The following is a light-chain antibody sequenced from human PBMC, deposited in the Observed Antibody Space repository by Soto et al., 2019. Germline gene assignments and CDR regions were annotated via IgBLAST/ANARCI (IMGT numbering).Light chain of an antibody. CDR1: SSNIGAGYD. CDR3: QSYANSLSGGV. J-gene: IGLJ1*01. CDR2: GNT. Sequence: QSVLTQPPSVSGAPGQRVTISCTGSSSNIGAGYDVHWYHQLPGTAPKLLIYGNTNRPSGVPDRFSGSKSGTSASLAITGLQAEDEADYYCQSYANSLSGGVFGTGTKLTVL. V-gene: IGLV1-40*01.